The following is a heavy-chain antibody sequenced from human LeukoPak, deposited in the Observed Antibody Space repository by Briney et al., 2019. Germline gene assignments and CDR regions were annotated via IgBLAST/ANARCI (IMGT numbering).Heavy chain of an antibody. J-gene: IGHJ4*02. CDR1: GFTFSSYA. V-gene: IGHV3-23*01. CDR2: INDSGGST. D-gene: IGHD5-18*01. CDR3: AKEIRIQVWRGFDY. Sequence: PGGFLRLSCAASGFTFSSYAMSWVRQAPGKGLEWVSTINDSGGSTYYADSVKGRFTISRDNSKNTLYLQMNGLRDEDTAVYYCAKEIRIQVWRGFDYWGQGTLVTVSA.